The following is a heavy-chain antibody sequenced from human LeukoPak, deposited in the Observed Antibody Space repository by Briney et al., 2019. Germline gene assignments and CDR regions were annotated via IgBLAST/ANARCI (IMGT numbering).Heavy chain of an antibody. CDR1: GGSISDYH. D-gene: IGHD1-1*01. CDR3: ARGAGGYRFDP. Sequence: SETLSLTCTVSGGSISDYHWSWIRQPPGKGLEYIGYIYNSGRTFYNPSLKSRVTISADTSKKQFSLKLTSVTAADTAVYYRARGAGGYRFDPWGQGTLVTVSS. J-gene: IGHJ5*02. CDR2: IYNSGRT. V-gene: IGHV4-59*01.